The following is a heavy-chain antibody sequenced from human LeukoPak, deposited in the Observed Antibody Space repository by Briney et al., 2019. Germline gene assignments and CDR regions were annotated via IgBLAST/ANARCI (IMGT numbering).Heavy chain of an antibody. CDR2: IYPGDSDT. D-gene: IGHD2-2*01. CDR1: GYSFTSYW. CDR3: AATYRYCSSTSCPPSDAFDI. V-gene: IGHV5-51*01. Sequence: GESLKISCKGSGYSFTSYWIGWVRQMPGKGLEWMGTIYPGDSDTRYSPSFQGQVTISADKSISTAYLQWSSLKASDTAMYYCAATYRYCSSTSCPPSDAFDIWGQGTMVTVSS. J-gene: IGHJ3*02.